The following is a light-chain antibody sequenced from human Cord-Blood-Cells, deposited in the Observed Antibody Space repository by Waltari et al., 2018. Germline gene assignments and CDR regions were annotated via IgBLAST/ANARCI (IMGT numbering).Light chain of an antibody. CDR3: QQYNNWPRT. V-gene: IGKV3-15*01. J-gene: IGKJ1*01. CDR1: QSVSSN. Sequence: EIVMTQSPATLSVSPGERATLPCRASQSVSSNLARCLQQPGQAPRLLIYGASTRATGIPARFSGSGSGTEFTLTISSLQSEDFAVYYCQQYNNWPRTFGQGTKVEIK. CDR2: GAS.